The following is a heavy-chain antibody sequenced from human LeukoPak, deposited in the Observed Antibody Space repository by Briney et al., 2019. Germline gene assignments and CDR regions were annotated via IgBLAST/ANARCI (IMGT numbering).Heavy chain of an antibody. CDR1: GYSFTSYW. CDR2: IYPGDSDT. J-gene: IGHJ4*02. D-gene: IGHD3-22*01. Sequence: GESLKISCKGSGYSFTSYWVGWVRQMLGKGLEWMGIIYPGDSDTRYSPSFQGQVTISADKSISTAYLQWSSLKASDTAMYYCARQWGALYYYDSSGYYSPLDYWGQGTLVTVSS. CDR3: ARQWGALYYYDSSGYYSPLDY. V-gene: IGHV5-51*01.